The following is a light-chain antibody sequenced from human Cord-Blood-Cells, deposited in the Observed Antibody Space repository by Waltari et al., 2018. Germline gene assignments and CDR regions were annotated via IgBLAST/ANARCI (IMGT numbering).Light chain of an antibody. Sequence: DIVMTQSPDSLAVSLGERATINGKSRQSVLYSSNNKNYLAWYQQKPGQPPKLLIYWASTRESGVPDRFSCSGSGTDFTLTISSLQSEDVAVYYCQQYYSTPYTFGQGTKLESK. CDR1: QSVLYSSNNKNY. CDR3: QQYYSTPYT. CDR2: WAS. V-gene: IGKV4-1*01. J-gene: IGKJ2*01.